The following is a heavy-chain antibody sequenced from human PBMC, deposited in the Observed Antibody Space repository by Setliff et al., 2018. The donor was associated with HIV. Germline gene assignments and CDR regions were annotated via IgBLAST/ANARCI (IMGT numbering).Heavy chain of an antibody. V-gene: IGHV4-59*01. CDR1: GGSISNYY. CDR2: IHYGGGT. J-gene: IGHJ6*03. D-gene: IGHD3-10*01. CDR3: ARAVIRREDRGMWTKLWSAPNHMDV. Sequence: SETLSLTCSISGGSISNYYWVWVRQSPGKGLEWIGHIHYGGGTYYNPSLESRVSISRDTSKNQFSLNLRDVTAGDTALYYCARAVIRREDRGMWTKLWSAPNHMDVWGKGITVTVSS.